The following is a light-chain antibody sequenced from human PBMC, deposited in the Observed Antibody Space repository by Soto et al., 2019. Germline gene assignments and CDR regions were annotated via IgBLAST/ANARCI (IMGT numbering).Light chain of an antibody. J-gene: IGKJ1*01. CDR3: QQYGSSP. CDR1: QSVSSSY. V-gene: IGKV3-20*01. Sequence: EIVLTQSPGTLSLSPGERATLSCRASQSVSSSYLAWCQQKPGQAPRLLIYGASSRATGIPDRFSGSGSGTDFTLTISRLEPEDVAVYYWQQYGSSPFGQGTKVEVK. CDR2: GAS.